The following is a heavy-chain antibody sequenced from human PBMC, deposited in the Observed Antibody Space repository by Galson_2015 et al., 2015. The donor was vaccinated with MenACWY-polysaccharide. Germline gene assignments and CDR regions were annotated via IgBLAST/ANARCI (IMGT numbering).Heavy chain of an antibody. J-gene: IGHJ6*03. V-gene: IGHV3-23*01. Sequence: SLRLSCAASAFAFNKYVMNWVRQPPGKGLQWVSSITPTGGTQYYADSVRGRFTITRDNSKNTLYLQMNSLGAEGTAVYYCAKGSYRANAVLSYYYYYMDAWGKGTTVTVS. CDR2: ITPTGGTQ. CDR1: AFAFNKYV. CDR3: AKGSYRANAVLSYYYYYMDA. D-gene: IGHD4/OR15-4a*01.